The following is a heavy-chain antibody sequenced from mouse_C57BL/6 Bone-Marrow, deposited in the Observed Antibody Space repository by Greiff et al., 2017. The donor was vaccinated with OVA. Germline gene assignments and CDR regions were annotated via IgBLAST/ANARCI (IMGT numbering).Heavy chain of an antibody. CDR3: AKRGGDYGGDAMDY. V-gene: IGHV2-5*01. D-gene: IGHD2-4*01. CDR1: GFSLTSYG. J-gene: IGHJ4*01. CDR2: IWRGGST. Sequence: VQLVESGPGLVQPSQSLSITCTVSGFSLTSYGVHWVRQSPGKGLEWLGVIWRGGSTDYNAAFMSRLSITKDNSKSQVFFKMNSLQADDTAIYYCAKRGGDYGGDAMDYWGQGTSVTVSS.